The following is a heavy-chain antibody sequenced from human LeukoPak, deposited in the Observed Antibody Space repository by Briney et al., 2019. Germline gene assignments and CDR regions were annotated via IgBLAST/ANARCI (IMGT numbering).Heavy chain of an antibody. V-gene: IGHV1-2*02. CDR2: INPNSGGR. D-gene: IGHD3-22*01. Sequence: ASVKVSCKPSGYTFTGYYIHWARQAPGQGLEWMGWINPNSGGRNYAQKFQDRVTMTRDTSISTVYMELSRLKSDDTAVYYCARGPYDSSGYSDYWGQGTLVTVSS. J-gene: IGHJ4*02. CDR1: GYTFTGYY. CDR3: ARGPYDSSGYSDY.